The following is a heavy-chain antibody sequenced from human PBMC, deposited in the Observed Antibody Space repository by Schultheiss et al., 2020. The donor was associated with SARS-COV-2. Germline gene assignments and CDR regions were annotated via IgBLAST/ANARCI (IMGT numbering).Heavy chain of an antibody. CDR2: INHSGST. J-gene: IGHJ4*02. D-gene: IGHD2-2*02. CDR3: ARGPAISVCTSCYKGAYYFDY. CDR1: GGSFSGYY. Sequence: SQTLSLTCAVYGGSFSGYYWSWIRQPPGKGLEWIGEINHSGSTNYNPSLKSRVTISVDTSKNQFSLKLSSVTAADTAVYYCARGPAISVCTSCYKGAYYFDYWGQGTLVTVSS. V-gene: IGHV4-34*01.